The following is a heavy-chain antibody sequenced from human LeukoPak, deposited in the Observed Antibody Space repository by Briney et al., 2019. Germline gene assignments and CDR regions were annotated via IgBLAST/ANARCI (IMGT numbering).Heavy chain of an antibody. D-gene: IGHD6-19*01. CDR1: GGSFSGYY. Sequence: SSETLSLTCAVYGGSFSGYYWSWIRQPPGKGLEWIGEINHSGSTNYNPSLKSRVTISVDTSKNQFSLKLSSVTAADTAVYYCARHPVGAVAGQFDYWGQGTLVTVSS. CDR2: INHSGST. CDR3: ARHPVGAVAGQFDY. V-gene: IGHV4-34*01. J-gene: IGHJ4*02.